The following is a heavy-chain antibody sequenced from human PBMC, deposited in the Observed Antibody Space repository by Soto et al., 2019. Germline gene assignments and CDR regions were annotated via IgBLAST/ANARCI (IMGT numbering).Heavy chain of an antibody. CDR1: GFPFISYA. Sequence: PGGSLRLSCAASGFPFISYAMHWVRQAPGKGLEWVAVISYDGSNKYYADSVKGRFTISRDNSKNTLYLQMNSLRAEDTAVYYCARVGATYYYDSSGYSHGMDVWGQGTTVTVSS. V-gene: IGHV3-30-3*01. J-gene: IGHJ6*02. CDR3: ARVGATYYYDSSGYSHGMDV. D-gene: IGHD3-22*01. CDR2: ISYDGSNK.